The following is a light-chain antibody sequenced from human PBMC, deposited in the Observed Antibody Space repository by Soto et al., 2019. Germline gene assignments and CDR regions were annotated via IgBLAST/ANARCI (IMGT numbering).Light chain of an antibody. V-gene: IGLV2-14*01. Sequence: QSALTQPASVSGSPGQSITISCTGTSSDVGGYNYVSWYQQHPGTAPKLMIYGVGNRPSGVSNRFSGSKSGNTASLTISGLQAEDEADYYCTSYTSSTTWVFGGGTKLTVL. CDR1: SSDVGGYNY. J-gene: IGLJ3*02. CDR3: TSYTSSTTWV. CDR2: GVG.